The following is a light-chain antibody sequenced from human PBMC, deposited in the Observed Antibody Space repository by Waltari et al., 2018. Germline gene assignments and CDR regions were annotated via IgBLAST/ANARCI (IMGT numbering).Light chain of an antibody. CDR3: CSCARRTTYVV. Sequence: QSALTQPAPVSGSPGQSIPISCTGTSSDVGTYNLVSWYQQHPGKAPKLMIYESRTRPSGDSQPFSASKSGDPASLTNSGLHGEDEADYYRCSCARRTTYVVFGGGTKLTVL. V-gene: IGLV2-23*01. CDR1: SSDVGTYNL. CDR2: ESR. J-gene: IGLJ2*01.